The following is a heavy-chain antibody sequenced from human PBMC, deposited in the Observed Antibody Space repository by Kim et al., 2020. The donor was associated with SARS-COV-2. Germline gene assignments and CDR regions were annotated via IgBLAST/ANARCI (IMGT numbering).Heavy chain of an antibody. Sequence: SETLSLICTVSGGSTSSYYWSWVRQPPGKGLEWIGYIFNSGRTNYNASLKIRVTISVDTSKNQFSLRPSSVTAADTAMYYCARASSYYVIDYWGQGTLVTVSS. CDR2: IFNSGRT. CDR3: ARASSYYVIDY. CDR1: GGSTSSYY. V-gene: IGHV4-59*13. J-gene: IGHJ4*02. D-gene: IGHD1-26*01.